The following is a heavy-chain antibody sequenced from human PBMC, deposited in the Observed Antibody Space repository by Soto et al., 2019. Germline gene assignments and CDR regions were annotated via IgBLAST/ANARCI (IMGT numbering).Heavy chain of an antibody. CDR3: ARPLKFCSGGSCYPGAIAY. CDR2: IYNSGST. V-gene: IGHV4-59*01. J-gene: IGHJ4*02. D-gene: IGHD2-15*01. CDR1: GGSISSYY. Sequence: LSVTCTVSGGSISSYYWTWIRQSKGKGLEWIGDIYNSGSTNYNSSLKSRVTISVDTSKNQLSLRLSSVTAADTAVYYCARPLKFCSGGSCYPGAIAYWGQGTLVTVSS.